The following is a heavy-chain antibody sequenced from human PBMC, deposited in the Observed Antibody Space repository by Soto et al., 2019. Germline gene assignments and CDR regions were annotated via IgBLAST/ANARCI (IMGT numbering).Heavy chain of an antibody. D-gene: IGHD3-22*01. J-gene: IGHJ3*02. CDR1: GYTFTSYG. CDR2: ISAYNGNT. V-gene: IGHV1-18*01. Sequence: ALVKVSCKASGYTFTSYGISWVRQAPGQGLEWMGWISAYNGNTNYAQKLQGRVTMTTDTSTSTAYMELRSLRSDDTAVYYCARVPSPYDSSGYYGDAFDIWGQGTMVTVSS. CDR3: ARVPSPYDSSGYYGDAFDI.